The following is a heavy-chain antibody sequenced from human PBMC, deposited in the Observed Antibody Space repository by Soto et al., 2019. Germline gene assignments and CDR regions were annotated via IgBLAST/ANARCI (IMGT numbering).Heavy chain of an antibody. CDR2: TFPMFGKA. J-gene: IGHJ6*02. CDR3: ATVDISTWIDGMDV. V-gene: IGHV1-69*06. D-gene: IGHD6-13*01. CDR1: GGTFSSYA. Sequence: SVKVSCKASGGTFSSYAISWVRQAPGQGLEWMGGTFPMFGKANYAQKFQGRVTISADKSTSAAYMELSSLTSEDTAVYYCATVDISTWIDGMDVWGQGTTVTVSS.